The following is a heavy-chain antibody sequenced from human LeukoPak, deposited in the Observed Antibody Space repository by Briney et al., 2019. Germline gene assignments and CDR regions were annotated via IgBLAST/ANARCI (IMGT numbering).Heavy chain of an antibody. J-gene: IGHJ3*02. V-gene: IGHV3-21*01. Sequence: GGSLRLSCAASGFTFSYYNMNWVRQAPGKGLEWVSSISTSSSYIYYADSVKGRFTIPRDNAKNSLYLQMNSPRAEDTAVYYCARDGELHSAFDIWGQGTMVTVSS. CDR3: ARDGELHSAFDI. CDR2: ISTSSSYI. D-gene: IGHD1-7*01. CDR1: GFTFSYYN.